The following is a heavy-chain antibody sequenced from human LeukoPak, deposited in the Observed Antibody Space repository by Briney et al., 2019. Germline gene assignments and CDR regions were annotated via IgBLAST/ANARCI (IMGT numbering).Heavy chain of an antibody. V-gene: IGHV4-30-2*01. CDR2: IYHSGST. CDR3: ARDRWDRSGYYGMDV. J-gene: IGHJ6*02. D-gene: IGHD3-22*01. Sequence: PSETLSLTCTVSGGSISSGGYYWSWIRQPPGKGLEWIGYIYHSGSTYYNPSLKSRVTISVDRSKNQFSLKLSSVTAADTAVYYCARDRWDRSGYYGMDVWGQGTTVTVSS. CDR1: GGSISSGGYY.